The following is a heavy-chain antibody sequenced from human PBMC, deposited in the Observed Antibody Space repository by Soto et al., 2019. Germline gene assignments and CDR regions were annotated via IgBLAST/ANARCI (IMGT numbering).Heavy chain of an antibody. V-gene: IGHV3-74*01. CDR3: VRYCHWNTTICYGDWFDH. D-gene: IGHD2-2*01. CDR2: INSDASHT. J-gene: IGHJ5*02. Sequence: EVQLVESGGGLVQPGGSLRLSCAASGFTFSTYWMHWIRQVPGKGLEWVSRINSDASHTYYADSVKGRFTISRDNAKNTQPLEMNSLRAEDTAVDYCVRYCHWNTTICYGDWFDHWGQGTLVIVSS. CDR1: GFTFSTYW.